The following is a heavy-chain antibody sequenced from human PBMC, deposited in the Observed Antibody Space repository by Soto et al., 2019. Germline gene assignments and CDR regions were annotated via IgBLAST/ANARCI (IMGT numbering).Heavy chain of an antibody. CDR3: ARSYSGYDISLDY. CDR2: IIPILGIA. CDR1: GGTFSSYT. J-gene: IGHJ4*02. V-gene: IGHV1-69*02. Sequence: SVKVSCKASGGTFSSYTISWVRQAPGQGLEWMGRIIPILGIANYAQKFQGRVTITADKSTSTAYMELSSLRSEDTAVYYCARSYSGYDISLDYWGQGTLVTVSS. D-gene: IGHD5-12*01.